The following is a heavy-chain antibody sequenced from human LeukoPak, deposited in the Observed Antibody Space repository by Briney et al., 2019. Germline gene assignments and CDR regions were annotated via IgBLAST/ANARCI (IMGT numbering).Heavy chain of an antibody. CDR1: GGSITSSSYY. Sequence: SETLSLTCSVSGGSITSSSYYWGWIRQPPEKGLEWIGSVYYTGGTYYNPSLKSRVTVSVDRSKNQFSLKLSSVTAADTAVYYCARAPIVAAAGTSHFDYWGQGTLVTVSS. CDR2: VYYTGGT. D-gene: IGHD6-13*01. CDR3: ARAPIVAAAGTSHFDY. J-gene: IGHJ4*02. V-gene: IGHV4-39*07.